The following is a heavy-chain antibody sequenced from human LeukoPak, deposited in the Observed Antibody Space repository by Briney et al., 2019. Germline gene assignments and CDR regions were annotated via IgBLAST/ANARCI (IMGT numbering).Heavy chain of an antibody. D-gene: IGHD2-15*01. V-gene: IGHV3-30*02. CDR2: IRYDGSNK. J-gene: IGHJ3*02. Sequence: GGSLRLSCAASGFTFSSYGMHWVRQAPGKGLEWVAFIRYDGSNKYYADSVKGRFTISRGNSKNTLYLQMNSLRAEDTAVYYCAKEFSLAATPGRAFDIWGQGTMVTVSS. CDR1: GFTFSSYG. CDR3: AKEFSLAATPGRAFDI.